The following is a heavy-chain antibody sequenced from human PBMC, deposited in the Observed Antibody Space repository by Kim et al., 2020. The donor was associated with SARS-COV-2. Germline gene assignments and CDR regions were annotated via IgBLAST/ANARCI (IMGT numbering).Heavy chain of an antibody. D-gene: IGHD6-19*01. V-gene: IGHV3-9*01. CDR3: AKEMVDSSGWPTYYFDY. J-gene: IGHJ4*02. Sequence: VKGRFTISRDNAKNSLYLQMNSLRAEDTALYYCAKEMVDSSGWPTYYFDYWGQGTLVTVSS.